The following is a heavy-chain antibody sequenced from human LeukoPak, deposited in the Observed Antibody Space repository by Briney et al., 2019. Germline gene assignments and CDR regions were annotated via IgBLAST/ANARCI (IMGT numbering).Heavy chain of an antibody. V-gene: IGHV1-8*03. D-gene: IGHD2-2*01. CDR3: TRGLPRDGLVVIAAANEY. Sequence: GASVKDSCKASGYTFSSYDINWVRQAAGQGLEWMGWMNPKTGNTGYSQKFQGRVTITRDTSISTAYMELSRLTSEDTGVYYCTRGLPRDGLVVIAAANEYWGQGSLVTVSS. CDR1: GYTFSSYD. J-gene: IGHJ4*02. CDR2: MNPKTGNT.